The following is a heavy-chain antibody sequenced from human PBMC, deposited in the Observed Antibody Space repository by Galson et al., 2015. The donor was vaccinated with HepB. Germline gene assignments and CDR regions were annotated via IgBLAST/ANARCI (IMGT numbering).Heavy chain of an antibody. CDR3: ARGRYCSSTSCYTPRGAFDI. D-gene: IGHD2-2*02. Sequence: SVKVSCKAFGYTFTSYGISWVRQAPGQGLEWMGWISAYNGNTNYAQKLQGRVTMSTDTSTSTAYMELRSLRSDDTAVYYCARGRYCSSTSCYTPRGAFDIWGQGTMVTVSS. CDR1: GYTFTSYG. J-gene: IGHJ3*02. V-gene: IGHV1-18*01. CDR2: ISAYNGNT.